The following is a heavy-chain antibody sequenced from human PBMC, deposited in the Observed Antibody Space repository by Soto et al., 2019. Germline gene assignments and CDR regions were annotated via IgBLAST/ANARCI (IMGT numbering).Heavy chain of an antibody. J-gene: IGHJ5*02. D-gene: IGHD6-13*01. CDR1: GFTFSSYP. V-gene: IGHV3-30-3*01. CDR2: ISYDGSNK. Sequence: GGSRRLSCAASGFTFSSYPIHWVRQAPGKGLEWVAVISYDGSNKYYADSVKGRFTISRDNSKNTLYLQMNSLRGEDTAVYYCARDRDSSSRPTYWFDPWGQGTLVTVSS. CDR3: ARDRDSSSRPTYWFDP.